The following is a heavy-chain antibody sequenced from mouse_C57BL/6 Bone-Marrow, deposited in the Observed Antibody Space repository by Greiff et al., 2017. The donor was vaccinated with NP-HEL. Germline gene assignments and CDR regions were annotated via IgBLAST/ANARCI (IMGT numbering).Heavy chain of an antibody. Sequence: VQLQQSGTVLARPGASVKMSCKTSGYTFTSYWMHWVKQRPGQGLEWIGAIYPGNSDTSYNQKFKGKAKLTVVKSASTAYMELSSLTNEDSAVDYCTRGGGYYPLAYWGQGTLVTVSA. D-gene: IGHD2-3*01. CDR1: GYTFTSYW. CDR2: IYPGNSDT. J-gene: IGHJ3*01. V-gene: IGHV1-5*01. CDR3: TRGGGYYPLAY.